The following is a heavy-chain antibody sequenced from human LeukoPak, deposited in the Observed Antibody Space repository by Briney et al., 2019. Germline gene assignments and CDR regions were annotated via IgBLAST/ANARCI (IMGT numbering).Heavy chain of an antibody. CDR2: IHHSGST. V-gene: IGHV4-38-2*02. Sequence: SETLSLTCTVSPYSISSGFYWGWIRQPPGKGLEWIATIHHSGSTYYNPSLKSRVTISIDTSKNQFSLKLSSVTAADTAVYYCARGFSGSYSAVPFDYWGQGTLVTVSS. CDR1: PYSISSGFY. J-gene: IGHJ4*02. CDR3: ARGFSGSYSAVPFDY. D-gene: IGHD1-26*01.